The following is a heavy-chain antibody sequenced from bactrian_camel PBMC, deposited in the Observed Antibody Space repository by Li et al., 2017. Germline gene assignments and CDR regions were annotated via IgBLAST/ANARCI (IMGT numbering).Heavy chain of an antibody. D-gene: IGHD2*01. J-gene: IGHJ4*01. CDR1: GYSGSNYC. CDR3: SVDMSDEILYGISRGGYCYGGLNGKAY. V-gene: IGHV3S1*01. Sequence: HVQLVESGGGAVQAGGTLTLSCAWSGYSGSNYCMGWFRQVPGGEQLAVAALATETGKTFYSDSVKGRFTISRDKVKNTLYLQMNDLKPEDTALYQCSVDMSDEILYGISRGGYCYGGLNGKAYWGKGTQVTVS. CDR2: LATETGKT.